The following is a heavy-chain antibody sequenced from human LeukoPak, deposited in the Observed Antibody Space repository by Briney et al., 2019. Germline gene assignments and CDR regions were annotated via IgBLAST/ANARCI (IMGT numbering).Heavy chain of an antibody. CDR2: IYPGDSDT. CDR3: ATIVYGSGIYDAFDI. V-gene: IGHV5-51*01. CDR1: GYSFTSYW. D-gene: IGHD3-10*01. J-gene: IGHJ3*02. Sequence: GESLKISCQGSGYSFTSYWIGWVRQVPGKGLEWMGIIYPGDSDTRYSPSFQGQVTISADKSISTAYLQWSSLKASDTAMYYCATIVYGSGIYDAFDIWGQGTMVTVSS.